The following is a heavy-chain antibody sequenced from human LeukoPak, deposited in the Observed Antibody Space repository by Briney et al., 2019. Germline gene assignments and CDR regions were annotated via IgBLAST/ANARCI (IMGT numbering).Heavy chain of an antibody. CDR1: GYTFTRYG. Sequence: ASVKVSCKASGYTFTRYGISWVRQAPGQGLQRLGWISASNGNTNYAQRFRDRVTMSTDTSTGTACLDVRSLTSDDTAVYYCARDHSNWNYAPDFWGQGTLVIVSS. V-gene: IGHV1-18*01. J-gene: IGHJ4*02. CDR2: ISASNGNT. CDR3: ARDHSNWNYAPDF. D-gene: IGHD1-7*01.